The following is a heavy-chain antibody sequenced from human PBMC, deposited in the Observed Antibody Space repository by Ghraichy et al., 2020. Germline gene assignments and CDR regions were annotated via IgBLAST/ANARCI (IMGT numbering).Heavy chain of an antibody. V-gene: IGHV4-34*01. Sequence: SETLSLTCAVYGGSFSGYYWSWIRQPPGKGLEWIGEINHSGSTNYNPSLKSRVTISVDTSKNQFSLKLSSVTAADTAVYYCAVYCSSTSCSNNWFDPWGQGTLVTVSS. CDR2: INHSGST. CDR1: GGSFSGYY. CDR3: AVYCSSTSCSNNWFDP. J-gene: IGHJ5*02. D-gene: IGHD2-2*01.